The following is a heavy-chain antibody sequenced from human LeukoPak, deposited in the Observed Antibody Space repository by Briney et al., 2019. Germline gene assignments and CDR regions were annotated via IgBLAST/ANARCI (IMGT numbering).Heavy chain of an antibody. Sequence: ASVKVSCKASGYTFTGYYMHWVRQAPGQGLEWMGIINPSGDNTNYAQKFQGRVTMTRDMSTTTVYMELSSLRSEDTAVYYCARGPHRRTYDRDNWFDPWGQGTLVTVSS. J-gene: IGHJ5*02. CDR2: INPSGDNT. V-gene: IGHV1-46*01. D-gene: IGHD3-3*01. CDR1: GYTFTGYY. CDR3: ARGPHRRTYDRDNWFDP.